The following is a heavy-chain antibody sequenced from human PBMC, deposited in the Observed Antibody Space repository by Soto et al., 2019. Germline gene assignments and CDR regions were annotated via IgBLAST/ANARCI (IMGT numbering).Heavy chain of an antibody. D-gene: IGHD2-21*02. J-gene: IGHJ3*01. CDR3: ARGDRGAFDL. CDR2: IKYSGTT. V-gene: IGHV4-39*01. Sequence: PSETLSLTCTVSGGSISSSRCHWGWIRQPPGKGLEWIASIKYSGTTFYNPSLKSRVTLSVDTSKNQFALKLSSVTAAETAVYYCARGDRGAFDLWGQGTMVTVSS. CDR1: GGSISSSRCH.